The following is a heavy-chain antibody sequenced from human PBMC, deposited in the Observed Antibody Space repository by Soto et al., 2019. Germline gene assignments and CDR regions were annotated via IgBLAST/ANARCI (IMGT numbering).Heavy chain of an antibody. J-gene: IGHJ3*02. CDR1: GFSPSSRGVG. Sequence: SGPTLVNPTQTLTLTCTFSGFSPSSRGVGVGWVRQPPGKALEWLGLIMWNDDNHHSPSLKSRLTITKDTSKNQVVLTMTNMDPVETATFYCAHYLSGYYYVSGSSCAFDIWGQGTMVT. CDR3: AHYLSGYYYVSGSSCAFDI. D-gene: IGHD3-10*01. V-gene: IGHV2-5*01. CDR2: IMWNDDN.